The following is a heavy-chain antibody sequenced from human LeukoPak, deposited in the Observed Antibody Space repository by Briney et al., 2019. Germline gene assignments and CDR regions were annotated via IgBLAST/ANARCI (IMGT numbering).Heavy chain of an antibody. CDR2: ISAYNGNT. CDR3: ARDSNDYYGSSGYYD. CDR1: GYTFTSYG. J-gene: IGHJ4*02. V-gene: IGHV1-18*01. Sequence: GASVKVSCKASGYTFTSYGISWVRQAPGQGLEWMGWISAYNGNTNYAQKLQGRVTMTTDTSTSTAYMELRSLRSDDTAVYYCARDSNDYYGSSGYYDWGQGTLVTVSS. D-gene: IGHD3-22*01.